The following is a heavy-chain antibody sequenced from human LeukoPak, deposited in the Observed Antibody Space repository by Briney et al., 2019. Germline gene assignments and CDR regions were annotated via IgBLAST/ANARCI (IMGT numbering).Heavy chain of an antibody. V-gene: IGHV1-2*02. CDR3: ARAIGWYYLDY. D-gene: IGHD6-19*01. J-gene: IGHJ4*02. CDR1: GYTFTHPY. CDR2: INPNSGGT. Sequence: EASVKVSCKASGYTFTHPYIHWVRPAPGQELGLVGLINPNSGGTNYAQNFPGRVTMTRDTSISTAYMELSRLRSNDTAVYYCARAIGWYYLDYWGQGTLVTVSS.